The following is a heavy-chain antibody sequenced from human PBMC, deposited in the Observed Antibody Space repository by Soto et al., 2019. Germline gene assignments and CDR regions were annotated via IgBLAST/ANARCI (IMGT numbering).Heavy chain of an antibody. CDR1: RGSVSGRAYY. CDR2: IFHSGST. Sequence: PSETLSLTCTVSRGSVSGRAYYWSWIRQSPGKGLEWIGYIFHSGSTKYNPSLKSRATISVDTSTNQFSPKLTSVTAADTAVYYCAREFNYAYWNGYSSQGYFDNWGQGTQVTVSS. D-gene: IGHD3-3*01. V-gene: IGHV4-61*08. J-gene: IGHJ4*02. CDR3: AREFNYAYWNGYSSQGYFDN.